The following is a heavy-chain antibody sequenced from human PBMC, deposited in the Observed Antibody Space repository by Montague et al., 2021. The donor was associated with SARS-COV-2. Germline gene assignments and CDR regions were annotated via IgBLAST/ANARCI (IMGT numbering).Heavy chain of an antibody. V-gene: IGHV4-38-2*01. J-gene: IGHJ4*02. D-gene: IGHD5-12*01. Sequence: SETLSLTCSVSGFSISSGFYWAWIRQSPGRGPEWIGTVYHSGYTXYNPSLKGRVTVSIDTSKNQSSLTVTSVTAADTAVYFCARRGYTGSDYFDYWGQGTLVTVSS. CDR3: ARRGYTGSDYFDY. CDR1: GFSISSGFY. CDR2: VYHSGYT.